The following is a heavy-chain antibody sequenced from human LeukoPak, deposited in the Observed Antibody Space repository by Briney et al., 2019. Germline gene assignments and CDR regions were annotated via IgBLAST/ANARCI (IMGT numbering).Heavy chain of an antibody. CDR3: ARGAGVTPFDY. CDR1: GYTFTSYD. Sequence: ASVKVSCKASGYTFTSYDINWVRQATGQGLEWMVWMNPNSGNTGYEQKFQGRVIVTRNTAIIKSSMELSSLRSEDTAVYFCARGAGVTPFDYWGQGTLVTVSS. D-gene: IGHD5-18*01. CDR2: MNPNSGNT. V-gene: IGHV1-8*03. J-gene: IGHJ4*02.